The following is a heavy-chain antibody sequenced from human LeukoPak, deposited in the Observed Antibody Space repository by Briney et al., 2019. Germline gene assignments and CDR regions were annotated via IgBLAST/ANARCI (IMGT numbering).Heavy chain of an antibody. Sequence: GGSLRLSCEASGFTFKKYDVAWVRQAPGKGLEWVSSISGSSSDIYYADSVKGRFTISRDNAKNSLYLQINSLRAEDTAIYYCARRGYYDSSGYDYWGQGTLVTVSS. CDR3: ARRGYYDSSGYDY. CDR1: GFTFKKYD. CDR2: ISGSSSDI. J-gene: IGHJ4*02. V-gene: IGHV3-21*01. D-gene: IGHD3-22*01.